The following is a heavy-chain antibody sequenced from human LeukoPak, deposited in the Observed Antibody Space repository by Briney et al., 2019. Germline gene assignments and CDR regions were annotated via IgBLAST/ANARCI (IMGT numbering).Heavy chain of an antibody. V-gene: IGHV3-33*06. CDR3: AKDMGLISDY. CDR1: GFTFSTSG. CDR2: IGYDGSDK. D-gene: IGHD2-8*01. Sequence: GTSLRLSCAASGFTFSTSGMHWVRQAPGKGLEWVAVIGYDGSDKFYLDFVKGRFTISRDNSKNTLYLQMNSLRAEDTAVYYCAKDMGLISDYWGQGTLVTVSS. J-gene: IGHJ4*02.